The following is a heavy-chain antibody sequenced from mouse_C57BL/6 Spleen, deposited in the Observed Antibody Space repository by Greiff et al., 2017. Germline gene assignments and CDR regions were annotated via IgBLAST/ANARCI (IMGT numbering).Heavy chain of an antibody. CDR3: ARGSYAMDY. J-gene: IGHJ4*01. CDR2: ISSGSSTI. CDR1: GFTFSDYG. Sequence: EVKLVESGGGLVKPGGSLKLSCAASGFTFSDYGMHWVRQAPEKGLEWVAYISSGSSTIYYADTVKGRFTISRDNAKNTLFLQMASLGSEDTAMYYCARGSYAMDYWGQGTSVTVSS. V-gene: IGHV5-17*01.